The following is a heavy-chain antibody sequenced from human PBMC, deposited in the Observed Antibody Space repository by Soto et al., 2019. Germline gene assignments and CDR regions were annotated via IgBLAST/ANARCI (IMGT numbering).Heavy chain of an antibody. CDR2: IYHGGNI. D-gene: IGHD3-10*01. CDR1: GDSINSTDW. J-gene: IGHJ3*02. CDR3: ARSGSGSYPRYYDSSLVAFDI. V-gene: IGHV4-4*02. Sequence: SETLSLTCAVSGDSINSTDWWKWVRQSPGKGLEWIGEIYHGGNINYNPSLKSRVTISVDTSKNQFSLKLSSVTAADTAVYYCARSGSGSYPRYYDSSLVAFDIWGQGTMVT.